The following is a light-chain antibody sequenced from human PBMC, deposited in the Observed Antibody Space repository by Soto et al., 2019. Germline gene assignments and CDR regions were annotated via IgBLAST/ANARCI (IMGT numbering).Light chain of an antibody. CDR2: LVS. CDR3: QQLNSYPIT. CDR1: ESLLHRNGNTL. V-gene: IGKV2-28*01. Sequence: DIVLTQSPLSLTVTPGEAASISCTSSESLLHRNGNTLLDWYLQKPGQSPQLLIYLVSRRASGVPDRFSGGGSGTDFTLTISSLQPEDFATYYCQQLNSYPITFGQGTRLEIK. J-gene: IGKJ5*01.